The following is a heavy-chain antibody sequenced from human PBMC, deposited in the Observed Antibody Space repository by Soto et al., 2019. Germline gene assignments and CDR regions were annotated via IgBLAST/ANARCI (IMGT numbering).Heavy chain of an antibody. CDR2: IIPFHGVT. D-gene: IGHD3-10*01. V-gene: IGHV1-69*08. CDR1: GGTFSPYT. CDR3: TRDWEITVSTWSFGGF. J-gene: IGHJ4*02. Sequence: QVQLVQSGAEVKKPGSSVKVSCKASGGTFSPYTIDWVRQAPGQGLEWMGRIIPFHGVTNYAQKFQARVTITADKSTSTAYMELSGLRFEDKAMYYCTRDWEITVSTWSFGGFWGRGSLVTVSS.